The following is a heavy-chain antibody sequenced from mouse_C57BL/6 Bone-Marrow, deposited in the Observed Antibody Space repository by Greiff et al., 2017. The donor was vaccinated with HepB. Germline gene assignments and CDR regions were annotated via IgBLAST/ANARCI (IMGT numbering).Heavy chain of an antibody. Sequence: QVQLQQPGAELVMPGASVKLSCKASGYTFTSYWMHWVKQRPGQGLEWIGEIDPSDSHTNYNQKFKGKSTLTVDKSSSTAYMKLSSLTSEDSAVYYCARGGYYRFDYWGQGTTLTVSS. CDR2: IDPSDSHT. V-gene: IGHV1-69*01. J-gene: IGHJ2*01. CDR1: GYTFTSYW. CDR3: ARGGYYRFDY. D-gene: IGHD2-3*01.